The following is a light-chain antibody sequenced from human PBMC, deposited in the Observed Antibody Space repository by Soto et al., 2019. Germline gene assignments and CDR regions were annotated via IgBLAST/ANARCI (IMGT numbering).Light chain of an antibody. CDR3: QQNYSPPPIT. J-gene: IGKJ5*01. CDR1: QSIANY. V-gene: IGKV1-39*01. CDR2: AAS. Sequence: DIQMTQSPSSLFASVGDRVTITCGASQSIANYLNWYQQKPGKAPKLLIYAASSLQSGVPSRFSGSGSGTYFTLTISSLQPEDFATYFCQQNYSPPPITFGQGTRLEI.